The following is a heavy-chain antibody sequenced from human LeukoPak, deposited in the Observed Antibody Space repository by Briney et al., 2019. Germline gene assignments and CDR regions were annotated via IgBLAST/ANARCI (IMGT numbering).Heavy chain of an antibody. V-gene: IGHV1-46*01. J-gene: IGHJ4*02. D-gene: IGHD4-17*01. Sequence: ASVKVSCKASGYTFTSYYMHWVRQAPGQGLEWMGIINPSGGSTSYAQKFQGRVTMTRDTSTSTVYMELSSLRSEDTAVYYCARDISGTTVTTGGDYWGQGTLVTVSS. CDR3: ARDISGTTVTTGGDY. CDR1: GYTFTSYY. CDR2: INPSGGST.